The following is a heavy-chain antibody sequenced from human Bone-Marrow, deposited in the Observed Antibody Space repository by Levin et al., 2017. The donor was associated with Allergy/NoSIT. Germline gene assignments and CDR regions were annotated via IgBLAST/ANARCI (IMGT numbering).Heavy chain of an antibody. CDR3: ARHKDYGGNGYYYYGMDV. J-gene: IGHJ6*02. V-gene: IGHV3-9*01. CDR2: VSWNSGTI. D-gene: IGHD4-23*01. Sequence: SLKISCAASGFTFTDYAIHWIRQAPGRGLEWVSGVSWNSGTIGYADSVKGRFTFSRDNAKNSLYLQMNSLRTEDTALYFCARHKDYGGNGYYYYGMDVWGQGTTVTVSS. CDR1: GFTFTDYA.